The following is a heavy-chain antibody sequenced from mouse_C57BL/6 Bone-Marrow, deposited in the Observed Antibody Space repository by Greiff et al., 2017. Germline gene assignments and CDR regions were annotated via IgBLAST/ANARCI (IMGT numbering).Heavy chain of an antibody. CDR2: INPSNGGT. CDR3: TRGGYGVFAC. CDR1: GYTFTSYY. Sequence: QVQLQQPGAELVKPGASVKLSCKASGYTFTSYYMYWVKQRPGQGLEWIGEINPSNGGTNFNEKFKSKATLTVDKSSSTAYMQLSSLTSEDSAVYYCTRGGYGVFACWGQGTLVTVSA. J-gene: IGHJ3*01. D-gene: IGHD2-2*01. V-gene: IGHV1-53*01.